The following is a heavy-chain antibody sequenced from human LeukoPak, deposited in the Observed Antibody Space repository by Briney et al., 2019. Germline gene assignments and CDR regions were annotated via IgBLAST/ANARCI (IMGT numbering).Heavy chain of an antibody. CDR2: IRYDGSNK. D-gene: IGHD4-17*01. CDR3: ARVRKTTVTNASFQH. J-gene: IGHJ1*01. Sequence: PGGSLRLSCAASGFTFSSYGMHWVRQAPGKGLEWVAFIRYDGSNKYYADSVKGRFTISRDNSKNTLYLQMNSLRAEDTAVYYCARVRKTTVTNASFQHRGQGTLVTVSS. CDR1: GFTFSSYG. V-gene: IGHV3-30*02.